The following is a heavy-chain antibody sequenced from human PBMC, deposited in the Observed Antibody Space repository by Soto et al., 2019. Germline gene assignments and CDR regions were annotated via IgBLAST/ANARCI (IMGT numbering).Heavy chain of an antibody. V-gene: IGHV3-15*07. CDR1: GFTFSYAW. Sequence: LVESGGGLVKPGGSLRLSCAGSGFTFSYAWMSWVRQAPGKGLEWVGRIKTQVEGGTADYAVPVKGRFTISRDDSKNTLYLQASSLQVEDTAVYFCTTTHGDDDDDAFDVWGPGTLVTVS. D-gene: IGHD4-17*01. J-gene: IGHJ3*01. CDR3: TTTHGDDDDDAFDV. CDR2: IKTQVEGGTA.